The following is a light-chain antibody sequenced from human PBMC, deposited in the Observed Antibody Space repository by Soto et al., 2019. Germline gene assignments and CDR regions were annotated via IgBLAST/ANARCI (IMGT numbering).Light chain of an antibody. CDR3: QPACHLLT. J-gene: IGKJ4*01. CDR1: QSISSD. V-gene: IGKV3-11*01. Sequence: EIVMTQAPATLSVSPGERATLSFMGSQSISSDVAWYRQKPGHAPRPLIYYASNRATGIPARFSGSGSGTDFTLTIISLEAEGFGVCYCQPACHLLTFGGGTKVDIK. CDR2: YAS.